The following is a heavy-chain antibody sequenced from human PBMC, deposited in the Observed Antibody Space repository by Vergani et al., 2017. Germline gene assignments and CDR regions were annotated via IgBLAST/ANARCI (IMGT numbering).Heavy chain of an antibody. J-gene: IGHJ1*01. V-gene: IGHV1-18*01. CDR1: GYDFTNYG. CDR2: IRAYNSNT. Sequence: QVQLVQSGPEVKKPGASVKVSCKASGYDFTNYGLGWVRQAPGQGLEWMGWIRAYNSNTKYAQKFQGRVSVTTHTSTTTVYIELRRLTSDDTAVYYCARGQSGIYYRYFEHWGQGTLVIVSS. CDR3: ARGQSGIYYRYFEH. D-gene: IGHD3-10*01.